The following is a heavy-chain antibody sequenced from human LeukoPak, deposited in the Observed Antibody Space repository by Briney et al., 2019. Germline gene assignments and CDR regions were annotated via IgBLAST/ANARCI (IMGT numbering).Heavy chain of an antibody. J-gene: IGHJ4*02. CDR2: INRDGSST. Sequence: GGSLRLSCPASGFTFSTYWMHWVRQAPGKGLVWVSRINRDGSSTNYADSVEGRFTISRDNAKNTLYPQMDSLRVEDTAVYYCARDYYGYYFDYWGQGTLVTVSS. V-gene: IGHV3-74*01. CDR1: GFTFSTYW. D-gene: IGHD1-26*01. CDR3: ARDYYGYYFDY.